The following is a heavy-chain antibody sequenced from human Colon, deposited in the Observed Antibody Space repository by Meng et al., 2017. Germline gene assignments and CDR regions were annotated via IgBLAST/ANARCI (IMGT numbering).Heavy chain of an antibody. J-gene: IGHJ4*02. CDR3: ARDYWGSLDF. V-gene: IGHV4-61*08. Sequence: QLHLQESGPGLGRPSEPLSLIGACSGAAVRSPDHQWGWVRQPPGKGLEWIGYARIDYANTNYNPSLKSRVNVSLDTSKNQFSLNVRSVTAADTAVYYCARDYWGSLDFWGQGILVTVSS. CDR2: ARIDYANT. D-gene: IGHD3-16*01. CDR1: GAAVRSPDHQ.